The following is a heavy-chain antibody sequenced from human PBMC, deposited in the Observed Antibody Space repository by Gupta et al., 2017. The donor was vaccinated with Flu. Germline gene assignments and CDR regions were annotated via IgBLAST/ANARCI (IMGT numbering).Heavy chain of an antibody. J-gene: IGHJ5*02. D-gene: IGHD1-7*01. Sequence: EVQLVESGGDLVQPGGSLKLSCAASGFTFSGSAMHWVRQASGKGLEWVGRSRSKANSYATAYAAAGKGRFTISRDDSKNTAYLKMNSLKNEDTAVYYCTRLYTPGNYVSPWFDPWGQGNLVTVSS. CDR2: SRSKANSYAT. CDR1: GFTFSGSA. CDR3: TRLYTPGNYVSPWFDP. V-gene: IGHV3-73*02.